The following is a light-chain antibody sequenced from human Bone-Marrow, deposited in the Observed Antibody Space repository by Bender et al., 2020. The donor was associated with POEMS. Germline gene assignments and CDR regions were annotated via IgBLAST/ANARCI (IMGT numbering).Light chain of an antibody. CDR3: CSYGATFYV. V-gene: IGLV2-23*02. CDR2: EVT. CDR1: SREVGPYNV. J-gene: IGLJ1*01. Sequence: QFARIKPAPWLGSPDKASIISCTGTSREVGPYNVVSWNHQNPGKAPKLLISEVTKRPSGVSNRFSGSKSGNTASLTISGLQAEDEADYYCCSYGATFYVFGTGTKVTVL.